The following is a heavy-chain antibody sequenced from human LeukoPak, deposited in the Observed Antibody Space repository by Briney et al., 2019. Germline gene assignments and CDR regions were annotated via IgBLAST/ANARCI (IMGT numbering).Heavy chain of an antibody. D-gene: IGHD6-6*01. CDR2: IRYSGST. CDR3: AKRRGGSSELDP. CDR1: GDSINSGDYY. J-gene: IGHJ5*02. V-gene: IGHV4-39*01. Sequence: ASETLSLTCTVSGDSINSGDYYWGWIRQPPGKGLEWIGNIRYSGSTYYSPPLKSRVTISLDTSKNQFSLKLTSMTAADTAVYYCAKRRGGSSELDPWGQGTLVTVS.